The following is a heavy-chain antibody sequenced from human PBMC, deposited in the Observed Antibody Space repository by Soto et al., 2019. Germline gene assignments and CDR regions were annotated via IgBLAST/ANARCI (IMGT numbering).Heavy chain of an antibody. J-gene: IGHJ5*02. V-gene: IGHV4-34*01. Sequence: SETLSLTCAVYGGSFSGYYWSWIRQPPGKGLEWIGEINHSGSTNYNPSLKSRVTISVDTSKNQFSLKLSSVTAADTAVYYCARTEQIAAAGGWFDPWGQGTLVTVSS. CDR2: INHSGST. D-gene: IGHD6-13*01. CDR1: GGSFSGYY. CDR3: ARTEQIAAAGGWFDP.